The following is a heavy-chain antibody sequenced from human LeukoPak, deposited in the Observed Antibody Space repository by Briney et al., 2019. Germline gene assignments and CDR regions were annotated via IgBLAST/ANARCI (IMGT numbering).Heavy chain of an antibody. CDR2: ISGGGGST. CDR1: GFTFSSYA. J-gene: IGHJ4*02. Sequence: PGGSLRLSCAASGFTFSSYAMSWVRQAPGKGLEWVSAISGGGGSTYYADSVKGRFTISRDNSKNTLYLQMNSLRAEDTAVYFCAHADYDILTDLFDYWGQGTLVTVSS. CDR3: AHADYDILTDLFDY. V-gene: IGHV3-23*01. D-gene: IGHD3-9*01.